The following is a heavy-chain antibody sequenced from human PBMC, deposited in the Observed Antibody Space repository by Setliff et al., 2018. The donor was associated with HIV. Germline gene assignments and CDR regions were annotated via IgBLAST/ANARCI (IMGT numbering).Heavy chain of an antibody. J-gene: IGHJ6*03. CDR1: GDSFSSYY. CDR2: IYSSGIT. CDR3: ARDLVVVPAAGHMDSYYMDV. D-gene: IGHD2-2*01. Sequence: LSLTCTVSGDSFSSYYWSWIRQPAGKGLEWIGHIYSSGITNYNPSLKSRVTMSVDTPKKQFSLKLSSVTAADTAVYYCARDLVVVPAAGHMDSYYMDVWGKGTTVTVS. V-gene: IGHV4-4*07.